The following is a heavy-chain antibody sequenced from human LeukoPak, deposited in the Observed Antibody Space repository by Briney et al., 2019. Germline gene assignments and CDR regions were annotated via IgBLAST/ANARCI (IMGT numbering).Heavy chain of an antibody. CDR2: IYSDGSST. Sequence: GGSLRLSCAASGFTFRSYWMHWVRQAPGKGLVWVSRIYSDGSSTSYADSVKGRFTISRDNAKNTLYLQMNSLRPEDAAVYYCAKAPVTTCRGAFCYPFDYWGLGTLVTVSS. CDR1: GFTFRSYW. CDR3: AKAPVTTCRGAFCYPFDY. V-gene: IGHV3-74*01. D-gene: IGHD2-15*01. J-gene: IGHJ4*02.